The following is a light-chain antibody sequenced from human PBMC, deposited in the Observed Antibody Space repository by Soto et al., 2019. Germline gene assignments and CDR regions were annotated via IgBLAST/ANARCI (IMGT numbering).Light chain of an antibody. J-gene: IGLJ1*01. CDR1: SSDVGGSNY. V-gene: IGLV2-14*01. Sequence: QSVLTQPASVSGSPGQSITISCTGTSSDVGGSNYVSWYQQHPDKAPKLMIYEVSNRPSGVSNRFSGSKSGNTASLTISGLQTEDEGDYYCSSYTTRSSLAYVFGSGTKLTVL. CDR2: EVS. CDR3: SSYTTRSSLAYV.